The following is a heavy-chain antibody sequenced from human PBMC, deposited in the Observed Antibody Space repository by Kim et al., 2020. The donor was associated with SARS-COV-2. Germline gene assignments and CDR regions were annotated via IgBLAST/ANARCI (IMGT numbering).Heavy chain of an antibody. CDR3: ARGGGAAAGS. Sequence: GSTYYADSVKGRFTISRDNSNNMLYLQMNSLRAEDMAVYYCARGGGAAAGSWGQGTLVTVSS. J-gene: IGHJ4*02. CDR2: GST. D-gene: IGHD3-16*01. V-gene: IGHV3-66*01.